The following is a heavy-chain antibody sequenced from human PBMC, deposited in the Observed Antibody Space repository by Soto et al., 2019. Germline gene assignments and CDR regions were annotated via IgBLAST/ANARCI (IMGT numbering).Heavy chain of an antibody. J-gene: IGHJ6*02. Sequence: PSQTLSLTCAISGDSVSSNSAAWNWIRQSPSRGLEWLGRTYYRSKWYNDYAVSVKSRITINPDTSKNQFSLQLNSVTPEDTAVYYCARDQSRQQLLSAYYYYGMDVWGQGTTVTVSS. CDR3: ARDQSRQQLLSAYYYYGMDV. V-gene: IGHV6-1*01. D-gene: IGHD6-13*01. CDR2: TYYRSKWYN. CDR1: GDSVSSNSAA.